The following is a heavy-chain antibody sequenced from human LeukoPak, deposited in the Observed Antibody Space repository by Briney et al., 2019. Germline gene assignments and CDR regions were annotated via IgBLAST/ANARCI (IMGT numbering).Heavy chain of an antibody. D-gene: IGHD1-1*01. J-gene: IGHJ4*02. Sequence: SGPTLVKPTQTLTLTCSFSGFSPSTNAVGVGWIRQPPGKALEWLAVIYWDDVKRDRPSLRSRLTVTKGTSKNQVVLTMTNVDPVDTATYYCAHAYTPSGTWGYFDYWGQGTLVTVSS. CDR2: IYWDDVK. CDR1: GFSPSTNAVG. CDR3: AHAYTPSGTWGYFDY. V-gene: IGHV2-5*02.